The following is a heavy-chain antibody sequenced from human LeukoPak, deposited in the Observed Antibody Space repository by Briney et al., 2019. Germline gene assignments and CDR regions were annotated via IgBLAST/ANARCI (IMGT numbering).Heavy chain of an antibody. Sequence: GGSLRLSCAASGFSISSNYMSWVRQAPGKGLEWVSVIYSGGSTYYADSVKGRFTISRDNSKNTLYLQMNSLRAEDTAVYYCSRDQGGYSYGTPRYFDYWGQGTLVTVSS. D-gene: IGHD5-18*01. CDR3: SRDQGGYSYGTPRYFDY. V-gene: IGHV3-53*01. CDR2: IYSGGST. CDR1: GFSISSNY. J-gene: IGHJ4*02.